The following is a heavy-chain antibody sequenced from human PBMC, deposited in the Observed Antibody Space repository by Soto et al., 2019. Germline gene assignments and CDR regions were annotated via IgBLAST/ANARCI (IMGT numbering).Heavy chain of an antibody. V-gene: IGHV3-30-3*01. CDR1: GFTFSTYA. CDR2: ISSDGSKK. J-gene: IGHJ3*02. CDR3: ARSARVVTRDAFDI. Sequence: QVQLVESGGGVVQPGRSLRLSCAASGFTFSTYAMHWVRQAPGKGLQWVAVISSDGSKKYNSDSVRGRLTISRDNSNSTLFLQMNSLRPEDTAVYYCARSARVVTRDAFDIWGHGTLVTVSS. D-gene: IGHD2-21*02.